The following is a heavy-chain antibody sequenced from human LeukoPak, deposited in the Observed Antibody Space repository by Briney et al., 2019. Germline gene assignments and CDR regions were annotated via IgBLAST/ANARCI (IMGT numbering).Heavy chain of an antibody. J-gene: IGHJ4*02. V-gene: IGHV3-21*01. D-gene: IGHD3-22*01. CDR1: GFTFSSYS. CDR2: ISSSSSYI. CDR3: ARGPPYYYDSSGYYY. Sequence: GGSLRLSCAASGFTFSSYSMNWVRQAPGKGLEWVSSISSSSSYIYYADSVKGRFTISRDNAKNSLYLQMNSLRAEDTAVYYCARGPPYYYDSSGYYYWGQGTLVTVSS.